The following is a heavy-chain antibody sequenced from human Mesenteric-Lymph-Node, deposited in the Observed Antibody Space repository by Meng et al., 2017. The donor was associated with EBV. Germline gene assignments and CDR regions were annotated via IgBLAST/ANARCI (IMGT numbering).Heavy chain of an antibody. CDR3: ARGRSYVSGVIDP. Sequence: GRLKQVGAGLLKPSGTLSLTCAVYGGSFSGYYWSWIRQPPGKGLEWIGEINHSGSTNYNPSLKSRVTISVDTSKNQFSLKLSSVTAADTAVYYCARGRSYVSGVIDPWGQGTLVTVSS. V-gene: IGHV4-34*01. D-gene: IGHD3-16*01. CDR2: INHSGST. J-gene: IGHJ5*02. CDR1: GGSFSGYY.